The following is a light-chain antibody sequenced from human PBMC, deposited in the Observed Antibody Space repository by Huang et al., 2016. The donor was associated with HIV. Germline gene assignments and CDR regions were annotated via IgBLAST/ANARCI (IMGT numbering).Light chain of an antibody. V-gene: IGKV1-6*02. Sequence: AIQLTQSPSSLSASVGDRVTITCRASQDITNDLGWYQQKPEKAPKLLISAASTLRSGVPARFGGSGSGTDFTLTISILQPEDFATYFCLQDFNYPRTFGQGTRVEIK. CDR2: AAS. CDR1: QDITND. CDR3: LQDFNYPRT. J-gene: IGKJ1*01.